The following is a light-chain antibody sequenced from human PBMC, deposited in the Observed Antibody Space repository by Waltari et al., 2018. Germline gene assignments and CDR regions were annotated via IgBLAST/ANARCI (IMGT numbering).Light chain of an antibody. Sequence: EIVMTQSPATLSVSPGERATLSCRASQSFSSNLDWYQQKPGQAPRLLIYGASTRATGIPAMFSGSGSGTEFTLTISSLQSEDFAVYYCQQYNNWPRAFGQGTKVEIK. CDR1: QSFSSN. CDR3: QQYNNWPRA. J-gene: IGKJ1*01. CDR2: GAS. V-gene: IGKV3-15*01.